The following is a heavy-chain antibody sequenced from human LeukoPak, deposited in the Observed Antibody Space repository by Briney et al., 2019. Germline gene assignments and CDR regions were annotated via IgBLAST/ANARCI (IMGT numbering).Heavy chain of an antibody. CDR2: ISGSGGST. CDR1: GFTFSDYY. D-gene: IGHD3-22*01. V-gene: IGHV3-23*01. Sequence: PGGSLRLSCAASGFTFSDYYMSWVRQAPGKGLEWVSVISGSGGSTYYAGSVKGRFTISRDNSKNTLYLQMNSLRAEDTAVYYCAKDLGDSSGYNPFDYWGQGTLVTVSS. J-gene: IGHJ4*02. CDR3: AKDLGDSSGYNPFDY.